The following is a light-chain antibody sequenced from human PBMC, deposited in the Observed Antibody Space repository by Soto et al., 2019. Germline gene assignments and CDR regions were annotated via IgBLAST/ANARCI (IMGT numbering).Light chain of an antibody. CDR1: QVISSW. Sequence: DIQMTQSPSSVSASVGDRVTITCRASQVISSWLAWYQQKPGTAPKLLIYAASNLQSGVPSRFSGSESGTDFTLTINNLQPEDFATYFCQQASSVPLTFGGGTKVEIK. V-gene: IGKV1-12*01. CDR2: AAS. J-gene: IGKJ4*01. CDR3: QQASSVPLT.